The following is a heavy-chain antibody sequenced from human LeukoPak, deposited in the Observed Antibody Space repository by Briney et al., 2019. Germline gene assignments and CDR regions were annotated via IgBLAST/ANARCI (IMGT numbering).Heavy chain of an antibody. V-gene: IGHV3-74*01. CDR2: IKSDETYT. CDR1: GFTFSSYW. CDR3: TTIRPDY. D-gene: IGHD3-3*01. J-gene: IGHJ4*02. Sequence: GGSLRLSCAAAGFTFSSYWLHWVRQAPGKGLVWVARIKSDETYTDYADSVKGRFTISRDDAKNTLYLQMNSLRAEDTAIYYCTTIRPDYWGQGALVTVSS.